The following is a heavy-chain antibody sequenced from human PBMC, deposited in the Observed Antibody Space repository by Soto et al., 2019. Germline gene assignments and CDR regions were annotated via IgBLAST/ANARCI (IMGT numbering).Heavy chain of an antibody. J-gene: IGHJ4*02. D-gene: IGHD3-3*01. V-gene: IGHV4-4*02. Sequence: QVQLQESGPGLVKPSGTLSLTCAVSGDSISSSNWWNWVRQPPGKGLEWIGEIYRSESTNYNPSLKSRVTISVDKSKNQFSLKLSSVTAADTAVYYCARTGGGYYGDYFDYWGQGTLVTVSS. CDR3: ARTGGGYYGDYFDY. CDR2: IYRSEST. CDR1: GDSISSSNW.